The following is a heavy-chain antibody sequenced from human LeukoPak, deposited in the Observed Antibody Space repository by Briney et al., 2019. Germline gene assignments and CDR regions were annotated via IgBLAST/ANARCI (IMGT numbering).Heavy chain of an antibody. D-gene: IGHD2-15*01. CDR2: MKPRGTT. V-gene: IGHV3-15*01. Sequence: GGSLRLSCAASGFSLSDAWMSWVRQAPGKGLECVGRMKPRGTTEDGAPMNDRFIVSRDDSKNTLYLQMNSLKAEDTGLYYCSQLSRGYWGQGVQVTVSS. CDR3: SQLSRGY. J-gene: IGHJ4*02. CDR1: GFSLSDAW.